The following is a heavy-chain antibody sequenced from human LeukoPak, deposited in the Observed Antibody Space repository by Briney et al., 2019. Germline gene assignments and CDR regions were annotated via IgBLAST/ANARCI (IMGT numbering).Heavy chain of an antibody. D-gene: IGHD3-10*01. V-gene: IGHV1-69*06. J-gene: IGHJ4*02. Sequence: ASVKVSGKASGGTFSSYAISWVRQAPGQGLEWMGGIIPIFGTANYAQKFQGRVTITADKSTSTAYMELSSLRSEDTAVYYCARDGDGSGSYYFSAFDYWGQGTLVTVSS. CDR3: ARDGDGSGSYYFSAFDY. CDR1: GGTFSSYA. CDR2: IIPIFGTA.